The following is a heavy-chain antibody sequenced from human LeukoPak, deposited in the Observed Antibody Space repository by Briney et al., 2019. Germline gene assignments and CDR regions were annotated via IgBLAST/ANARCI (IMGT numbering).Heavy chain of an antibody. CDR3: ARSRTTVTKDALDY. CDR1: GFTFSSYS. V-gene: IGHV3-21*01. J-gene: IGHJ4*02. CDR2: ISSTSTYI. D-gene: IGHD4-17*01. Sequence: EGSLRLSCAASGFTFSSYSMNWVRQAPGKGLEWVSSISSTSTYIYYAESVKGRFTISRDNAKNSLYLQMNSLRAEDTAVYYCARSRTTVTKDALDYWGQGTLVTVSS.